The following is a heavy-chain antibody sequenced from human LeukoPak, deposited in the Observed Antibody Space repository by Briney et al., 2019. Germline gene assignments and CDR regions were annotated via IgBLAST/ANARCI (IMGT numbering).Heavy chain of an antibody. CDR2: IYYSGST. D-gene: IGHD5-18*01. CDR1: GGSISSSSYY. CDR3: ATRYSYGQRVNY. J-gene: IGHJ4*02. V-gene: IGHV4-39*01. Sequence: SETLSLTCTVSGGSISSSSYYWGWICQPPGKGLEWIGSIYYSGSTYYNPSLKSRATISVDTSKNQFSLKLSSVTAADTAVYYCATRYSYGQRVNYWGQGTLVTVSS.